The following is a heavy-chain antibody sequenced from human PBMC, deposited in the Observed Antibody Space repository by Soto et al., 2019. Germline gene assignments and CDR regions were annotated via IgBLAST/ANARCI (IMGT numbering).Heavy chain of an antibody. CDR3: GGRPGLSPRRSSFYASAG. CDR1: GFTFSDYY. D-gene: IGHD3-16*01. CDR2: ISNSGSTK. Sequence: GGSLRLSCAASGFTFSDYYMSWIRQAPGKGLEWVSYISNSGSTKFYADSVTGRFTISRDNAKNSLHLQMNSLRVDDTAVYFYGGRPGLSPRRSSFYASAGWGQGTQV. J-gene: IGHJ4*03. V-gene: IGHV3-11*01.